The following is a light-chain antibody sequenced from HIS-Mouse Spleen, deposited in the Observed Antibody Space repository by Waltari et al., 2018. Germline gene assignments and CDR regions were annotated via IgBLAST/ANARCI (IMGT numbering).Light chain of an antibody. V-gene: IGLV2-23*01. J-gene: IGLJ2*01. CDR2: AGS. CDR3: CSYAGSSTVV. Sequence: QSALTQPASVSGSPGQSITIPCPGTSSDVGSYNLVSWYQQHPGKAPKLMIYAGSKRPSGVSNRFSGSKSGNTASLTISGLQAEDEADYYCCSYAGSSTVVFGGGTKLTVL. CDR1: SSDVGSYNL.